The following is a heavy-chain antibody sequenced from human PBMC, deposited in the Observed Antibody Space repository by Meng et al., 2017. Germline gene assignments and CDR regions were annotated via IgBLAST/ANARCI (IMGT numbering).Heavy chain of an antibody. CDR1: GFTFSSYA. CDR3: ASGSQWLFPY. J-gene: IGHJ4*02. CDR2: ISYDGSNK. V-gene: IGHV3-30*01. D-gene: IGHD6-19*01. Sequence: QVQLVESGGGVVQPGRSLGLSCAASGFTFSSYAMHWVRQAPGKGLEWVAVISYDGSNKYYADSVKGRFTISRDNSKNTLYLQMNSLRAEDTAVYYCASGSQWLFPYWGQGTLVTVSS.